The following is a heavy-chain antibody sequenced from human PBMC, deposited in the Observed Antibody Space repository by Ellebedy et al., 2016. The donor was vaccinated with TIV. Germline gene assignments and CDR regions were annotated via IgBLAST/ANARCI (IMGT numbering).Heavy chain of an antibody. CDR1: GFTFSSYS. D-gene: IGHD1-26*01. V-gene: IGHV3-21*04. CDR2: ISSTSSHI. Sequence: GGSLRLXXPASGFTFSSYSMSWVRQAPGKGLEWVSYISSTSSHIYYADSVKGRFTISRDNSKNTLHLQMNSLRAEDTAVYYCAKEERLQYNWFDPWGQGTLVTVSS. J-gene: IGHJ5*02. CDR3: AKEERLQYNWFDP.